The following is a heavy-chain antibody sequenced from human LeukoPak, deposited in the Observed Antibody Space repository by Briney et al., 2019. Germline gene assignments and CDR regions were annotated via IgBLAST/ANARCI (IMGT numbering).Heavy chain of an antibody. CDR3: ASSYYYDSSGYWVFDY. Sequence: SETLSLTCTVSGGSISSSSYYWGWIRQPPGKGLEWIGSIYYSGSTYYNPSLKSRVTISVDTSKNQFSLKLSSVTAADTAVYYCASSYYYDSSGYWVFDYWGQGTLVTVSS. CDR1: GGSISSSSYY. CDR2: IYYSGST. V-gene: IGHV4-39*01. D-gene: IGHD3-22*01. J-gene: IGHJ4*02.